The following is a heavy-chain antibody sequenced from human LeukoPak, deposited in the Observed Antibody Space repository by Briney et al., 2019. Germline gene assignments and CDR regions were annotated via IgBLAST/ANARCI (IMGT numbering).Heavy chain of an antibody. CDR2: ISSSGSTT. CDR1: GFTFSSYK. J-gene: IGHJ4*02. V-gene: IGHV3-48*03. Sequence: GGSLRLSCAASGFTFSSYKMNWVRQAPGKGLEWVSYISSSGSTTHYADSVKGRFTISRDNAKNSLYLQMNSLRAEDTAVYYCARDDYDSSGYYFDWGQGTLVTVSS. CDR3: ARDDYDSSGYYFD. D-gene: IGHD3-22*01.